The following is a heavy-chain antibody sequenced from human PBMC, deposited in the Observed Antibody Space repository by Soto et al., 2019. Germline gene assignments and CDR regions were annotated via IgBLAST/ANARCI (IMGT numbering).Heavy chain of an antibody. CDR3: AREFIVGG. Sequence: QVQLVQSGAEVKKPGASVKVSCKASGYTFTSYAMHWVRQAPGQRLEWMGWINDGNGNTKYSQKFQGRVTITRDTSASTAYMELSSLRSEDTAVYYCAREFIVGGWGQGTLVTVSS. CDR2: INDGNGNT. V-gene: IGHV1-3*01. CDR1: GYTFTSYA. J-gene: IGHJ4*02. D-gene: IGHD1-26*01.